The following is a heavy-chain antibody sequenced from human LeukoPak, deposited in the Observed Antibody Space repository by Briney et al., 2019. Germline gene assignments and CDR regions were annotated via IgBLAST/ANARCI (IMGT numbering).Heavy chain of an antibody. CDR3: AREQQLVPDAFDV. J-gene: IGHJ3*01. CDR2: IYYSGST. CDR1: GGSISSGGYY. D-gene: IGHD6-13*01. Sequence: SETLSLTCTVSGGSISSGGYYWSWIRQHPGKGLEWIGYIYYSGSTYYNPSLKSRVTISVDTSKNQFSLKLSSVTAADTAVCYCAREQQLVPDAFDVWGQGTMVTVSS. V-gene: IGHV4-31*03.